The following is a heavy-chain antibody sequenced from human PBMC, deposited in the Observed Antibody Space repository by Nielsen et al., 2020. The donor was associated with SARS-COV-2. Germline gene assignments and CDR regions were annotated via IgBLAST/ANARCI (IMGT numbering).Heavy chain of an antibody. V-gene: IGHV3-15*01. J-gene: IGHJ4*02. Sequence: GESLKISCAASGFTFSNAWMSWVRQAPGKGLEWVGRIKSKTDGGTTDYAAPVKGRFTISRDDSKNTLYLQMNSLKTEDTAVYYCTTDGYSSGWRGEFDYWGQGTLVTVSS. D-gene: IGHD6-19*01. CDR2: IKSKTDGGTT. CDR3: TTDGYSSGWRGEFDY. CDR1: GFTFSNAW.